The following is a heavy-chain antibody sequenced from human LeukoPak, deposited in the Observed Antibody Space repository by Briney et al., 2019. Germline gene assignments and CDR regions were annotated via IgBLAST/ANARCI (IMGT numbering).Heavy chain of an antibody. V-gene: IGHV4-59*08. CDR3: ASYCSGGSCFGGMDV. D-gene: IGHD2-15*01. CDR2: IYYSGST. J-gene: IGHJ6*02. CDR1: GDSISSYY. Sequence: SETLSLTCTVSGDSISSYYWSWIRQPPGKGLEWIGYIYYSGSTNYNPSLKSRVTISVDTSKNQFSLKLSSVTAADTAVYYCASYCSGGSCFGGMDVWGQGTTVTVSS.